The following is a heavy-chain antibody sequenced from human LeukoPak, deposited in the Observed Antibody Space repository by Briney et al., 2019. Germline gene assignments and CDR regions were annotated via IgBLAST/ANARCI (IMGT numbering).Heavy chain of an antibody. Sequence: GGSLRLSCAASGFTFSSYSMNWVRQAPGKGLEWVSSISSSSGYIYYADSVKGRFTISRDNAKNSLYLQMNSLRAEDTAVYYCASDDMHVEMATMVYWGQGTLVTVPS. J-gene: IGHJ4*02. V-gene: IGHV3-21*01. CDR3: ASDDMHVEMATMVY. CDR2: ISSSSGYI. CDR1: GFTFSSYS. D-gene: IGHD5-24*01.